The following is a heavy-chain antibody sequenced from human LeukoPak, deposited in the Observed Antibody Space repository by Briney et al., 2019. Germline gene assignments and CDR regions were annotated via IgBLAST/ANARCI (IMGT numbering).Heavy chain of an antibody. J-gene: IGHJ4*02. CDR2: IRSKANSYAT. Sequence: GGSLRLSCAASGFTFSGSAMHWVRQASGKGLEWVGRIRSKANSYATAYAASVKGRFTISRDDSKNTAYLQMNSLKTEDTAVYYCTRRTYDSSGYYPLGYWGQGTPVTVSS. CDR3: TRRTYDSSGYYPLGY. D-gene: IGHD3-22*01. CDR1: GFTFSGSA. V-gene: IGHV3-73*01.